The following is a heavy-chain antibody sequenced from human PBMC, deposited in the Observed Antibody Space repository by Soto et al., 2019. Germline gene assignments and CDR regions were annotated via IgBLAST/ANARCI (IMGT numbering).Heavy chain of an antibody. D-gene: IGHD3-9*01. CDR3: ARHPGYYDILTGYTTYYFDY. CDR2: IYYTGTT. J-gene: IGHJ4*02. V-gene: IGHV4-30-4*01. CDR1: GGSISHGDYY. Sequence: SETLSLTCTVSGGSISHGDYYLRWIRQPPGEGLEWVGYIYYTGTTYFNPSLKSRVTISLDTPKNQFSLKLSSVTAADTAVYYCARHPGYYDILTGYTTYYFDYWGQGILVTVSS.